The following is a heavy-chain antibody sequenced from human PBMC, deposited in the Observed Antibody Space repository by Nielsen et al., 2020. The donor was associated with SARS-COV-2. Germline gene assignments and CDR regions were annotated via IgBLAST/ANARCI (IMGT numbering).Heavy chain of an antibody. CDR2: ISYDGSNK. J-gene: IGHJ3*02. V-gene: IGHV3-30*18. D-gene: IGHD2-2*01. CDR1: GFTFSSYE. Sequence: GGSLRLSCAASGFTFSSYEMNWVRQAPGKGLEWVAVISYDGSNKYYADSVKGRFTISRDNSKNTLYLQMNSLRAEDTAVYYCAKDLIPLGYCSSTSCHDAFDIWGQGTMVTVSS. CDR3: AKDLIPLGYCSSTSCHDAFDI.